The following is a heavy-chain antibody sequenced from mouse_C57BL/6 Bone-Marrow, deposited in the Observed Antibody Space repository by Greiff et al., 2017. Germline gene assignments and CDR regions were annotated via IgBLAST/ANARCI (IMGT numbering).Heavy chain of an antibody. Sequence: QVQLKESGAELAKPGASVKLSCKASGYTFTSYWMHWVKQRPGQGLEWIGYINPSSGYTKYKQKFKDKATLTADKSSSTAYMQLSSLTYEDSAVYYCAGDSSVRYYFDYWGQGTTLTVSS. CDR1: GYTFTSYW. V-gene: IGHV1-7*01. CDR2: INPSSGYT. CDR3: AGDSSVRYYFDY. D-gene: IGHD3-2*02. J-gene: IGHJ2*01.